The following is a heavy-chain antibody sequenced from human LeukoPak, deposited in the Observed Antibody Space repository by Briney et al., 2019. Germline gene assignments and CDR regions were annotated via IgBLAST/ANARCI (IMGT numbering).Heavy chain of an antibody. CDR1: GFTFSSNG. CDR3: ARPYYDILTGSAHDAFDI. V-gene: IGHV3-30*02. D-gene: IGHD3-9*01. CDR2: IRNDGSNK. Sequence: GGSLRLSCVASGFTFSSNGMHWVRQAPGKGLEWVAFIRNDGSNKYYVDSVKGRFTIYRDNSKNTLYLQMNSLRAEDTAVYYCARPYYDILTGSAHDAFDIWGQGTMVTVSS. J-gene: IGHJ3*02.